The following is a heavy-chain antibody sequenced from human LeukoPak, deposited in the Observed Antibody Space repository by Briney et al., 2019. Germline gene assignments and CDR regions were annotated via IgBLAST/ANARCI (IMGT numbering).Heavy chain of an antibody. CDR1: GFTFSSYE. V-gene: IGHV3-48*03. J-gene: IGHJ4*02. CDR2: ISTSGSTI. D-gene: IGHD1-14*01. CDR3: ASSTGMIKFNY. Sequence: GGSLRLSCAASGFTFSSYEMNWVRQAPGKGLEWVSYISTSGSTIYYADSVKGRFTISRDNAKNSLYLQMNSLRVEDTAVYHCASSTGMIKFNYWGQGILLTVSS.